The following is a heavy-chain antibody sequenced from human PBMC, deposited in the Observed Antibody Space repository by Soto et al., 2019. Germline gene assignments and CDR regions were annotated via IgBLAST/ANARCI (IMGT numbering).Heavy chain of an antibody. Sequence: QVQLVQSGAEVKKPGSSVKVSCKASGGTFSSYSISWVRQAPGQGLEWMGRIIPILGIANYAQKLQGRVTITSDKSTSTAYMELSSLISEDTAVYYCARGAAGIAVAGPSYYFDYWGQGTLVTVSS. CDR2: IIPILGIA. J-gene: IGHJ4*02. CDR3: ARGAAGIAVAGPSYYFDY. CDR1: GGTFSSYS. D-gene: IGHD6-19*01. V-gene: IGHV1-69*02.